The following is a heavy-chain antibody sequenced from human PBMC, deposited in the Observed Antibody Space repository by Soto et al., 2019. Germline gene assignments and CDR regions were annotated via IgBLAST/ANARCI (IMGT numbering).Heavy chain of an antibody. V-gene: IGHV1-2*02. J-gene: IGHJ6*02. CDR2: INPNSGGT. Sequence: ASVKVSSKASGYTFTGYYMHWVRQAPGQGLEWMGWINPNSGGTNYAQKFQGRVTMTRDTSISTAYMELSRLRSDDTAVYYCARDHSLRLNTYYYDSPGMDVWGQGTTVTVSS. CDR3: ARDHSLRLNTYYYDSPGMDV. CDR1: GYTFTGYY. D-gene: IGHD3-22*01.